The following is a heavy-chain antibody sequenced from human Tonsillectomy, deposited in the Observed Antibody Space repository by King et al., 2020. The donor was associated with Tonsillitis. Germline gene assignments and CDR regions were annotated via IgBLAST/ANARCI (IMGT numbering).Heavy chain of an antibody. V-gene: IGHV5-10-1*03. CDR3: AIATGDQTHDAFDV. D-gene: IGHD2-21*02. CDR2: IYPSDSYT. CDR1: GYSFITYW. Sequence: VQLVESGAEVKKPGESLRISCKGSGYSFITYWISWVRQMPGKGLEWMGNIYPSDSYTNFSPSFQGHVTISADKAISTAYLQWSSLKASDTAMYYCAIATGDQTHDAFDVWGQGTVVTVSS. J-gene: IGHJ3*01.